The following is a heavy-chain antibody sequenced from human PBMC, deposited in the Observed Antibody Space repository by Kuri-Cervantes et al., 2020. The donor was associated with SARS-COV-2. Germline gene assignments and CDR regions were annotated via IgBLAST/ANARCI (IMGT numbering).Heavy chain of an antibody. Sequence: GSLRLSCAVYGGSFSGYSWGWIRQPPGKGLEWIGSMYYSGSTYYNPSLKSRLTISVDTSKNQFSLKLSSVTAADTAVYYCARLGAGYYYWGQGTLVTVSS. CDR1: GGSFSGYS. CDR3: ARLGAGYYY. D-gene: IGHD2-15*01. CDR2: MYYSGST. J-gene: IGHJ4*02. V-gene: IGHV4-39*01.